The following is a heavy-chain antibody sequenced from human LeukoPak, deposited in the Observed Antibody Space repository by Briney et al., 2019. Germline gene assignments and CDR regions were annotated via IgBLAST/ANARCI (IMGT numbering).Heavy chain of an antibody. J-gene: IGHJ4*02. CDR3: AREYSSFEY. CDR2: IYYSGTT. CDR1: GGSISNYY. V-gene: IGHV4-59*01. Sequence: SETLSLTCTVSGGSISNYYWSWIRQPPGKGLEWIGYIYYSGTTNYNPSLKSRVTISVDTSKNQFSLNLRSVTAADTAVYYCAREYSSFEYWGQGILVTVSS. D-gene: IGHD3-22*01.